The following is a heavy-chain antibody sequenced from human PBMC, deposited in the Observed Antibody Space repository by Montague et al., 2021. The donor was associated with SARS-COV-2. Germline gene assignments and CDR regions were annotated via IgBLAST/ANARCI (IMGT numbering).Heavy chain of an antibody. J-gene: IGHJ5*02. V-gene: IGHV4-39*01. D-gene: IGHD2-15*01. CDR1: VASNSGADR. CDR2: MYYSGST. CDR3: ARQEPIVVVVAAARGWFEH. Sequence: SETLSLTCTTPVASNSGADRKRTRLNPSQHGGPDGVLCMYYSGSTYYNPSLKSRVTISVDTSKNQFSLKLSSVTAADTAVYYCARQEPIVVVVAAARGWFEHWGKGTLVTVSS.